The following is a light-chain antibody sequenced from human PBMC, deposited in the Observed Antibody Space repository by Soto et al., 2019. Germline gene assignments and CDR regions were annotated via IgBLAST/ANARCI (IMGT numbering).Light chain of an antibody. J-gene: IGLJ3*02. CDR2: SNN. V-gene: IGLV1-44*01. CDR3: AAWDDSLNGWV. Sequence: QSVLTQPPSASGTPGQRVTISCSGSSSNIGSNTVNWYQQLPGTAPKLLIYSNNQRPSGVPDRFSGPKSGTSASLAISGLQSADVADYYCAAWDDSLNGWVFGGGTKLTVL. CDR1: SSNIGSNT.